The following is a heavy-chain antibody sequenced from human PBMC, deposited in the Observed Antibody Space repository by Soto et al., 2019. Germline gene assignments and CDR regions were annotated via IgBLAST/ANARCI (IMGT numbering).Heavy chain of an antibody. Sequence: QLQLQESGPGLVKPSETLSLTCTVSGGSISSSSYYWGWIRQPPGKGLEWIGSIYYSGSTYYNPPLTSRVTISVDTSKNQFSLKLSSVTAADTAVYYCARHKVAAAGIPIYWGQGTLVTVSS. CDR3: ARHKVAAAGIPIY. V-gene: IGHV4-39*01. D-gene: IGHD6-13*01. CDR1: GGSISSSSYY. J-gene: IGHJ4*02. CDR2: IYYSGST.